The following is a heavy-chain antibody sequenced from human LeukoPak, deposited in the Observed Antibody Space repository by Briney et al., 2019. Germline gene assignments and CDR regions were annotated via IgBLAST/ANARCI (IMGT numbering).Heavy chain of an antibody. J-gene: IGHJ4*02. CDR2: ISTSSSST. Sequence: GGSLRLSCAASGFTFSDYYMSWIRQALGKGLEWVSYISTSSSSTNYADPVKGRFTISRDNAKNSLFLQMNSLRAEDTAVYYCARDRGGAAAYWGQGTLVTVSS. CDR1: GFTFSDYY. CDR3: ARDRGGAAAY. V-gene: IGHV3-11*05. D-gene: IGHD3-16*01.